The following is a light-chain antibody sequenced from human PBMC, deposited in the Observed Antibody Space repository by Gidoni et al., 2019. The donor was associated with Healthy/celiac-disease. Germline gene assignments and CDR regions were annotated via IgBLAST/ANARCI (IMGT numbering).Light chain of an antibody. Sequence: DIVMTQSPLSLHVTPGEPASISCRSSQSLLHSNGYNYLDWYLQKPGHSQQLLIYLGSNRASGVPDRFSGSGSGTDFTLKISRVEAEDVGVYYCMQTLQTPGTFGPGTKVDIK. J-gene: IGKJ3*01. V-gene: IGKV2-28*01. CDR3: MQTLQTPGT. CDR1: QSLLHSNGYNY. CDR2: LGS.